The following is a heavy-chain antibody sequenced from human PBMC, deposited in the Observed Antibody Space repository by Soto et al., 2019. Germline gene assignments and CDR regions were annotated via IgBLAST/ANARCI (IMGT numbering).Heavy chain of an antibody. CDR3: ACPPSGGSWRYYYYYMDV. CDR1: GFTFSSYG. Sequence: HPGGSLRLSCAASGFTFSSYGMHWVRQAPGKGLEWVAVISYDGSNKYYADSVKGRFTISRDNFKNTLYLQMNSLRAEDTAVYYCACPPSGGSWRYYYYYMDVWGKGTAVTVSS. V-gene: IGHV3-30*03. D-gene: IGHD2-15*01. J-gene: IGHJ6*03. CDR2: ISYDGSNK.